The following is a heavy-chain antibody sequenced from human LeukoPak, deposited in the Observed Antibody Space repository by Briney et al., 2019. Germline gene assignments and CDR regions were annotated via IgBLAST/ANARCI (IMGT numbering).Heavy chain of an antibody. CDR3: ARNLWFGELGQDYFDY. V-gene: IGHV1-18*01. CDR1: GYTFTSYG. CDR2: ISAYNGNT. Sequence: ASVKVSCRASGYTFTSYGISWVRQAPGQGLEWMGWISAYNGNTNYAQKRQGRVTMTTDTSTSTAYMELRSLRSDDTAVYYCARNLWFGELGQDYFDYWGQGTLVTVSS. D-gene: IGHD3-10*01. J-gene: IGHJ4*02.